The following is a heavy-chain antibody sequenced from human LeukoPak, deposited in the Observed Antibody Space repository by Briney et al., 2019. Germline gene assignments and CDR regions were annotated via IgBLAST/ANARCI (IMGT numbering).Heavy chain of an antibody. CDR2: ISGDGGST. CDR3: AKAGYFDWLLYY. CDR1: GFTFDDYA. Sequence: GSLRLSCAASGFTFDDYAMHWVRQAPGKGLEGVSLISGDGGSTYYADSVKGRFTISRDNSKNSLYLQMNSLRTEDTALYYYAKAGYFDWLLYYWGQGTLVTVSS. D-gene: IGHD3-9*01. J-gene: IGHJ4*02. V-gene: IGHV3-43*02.